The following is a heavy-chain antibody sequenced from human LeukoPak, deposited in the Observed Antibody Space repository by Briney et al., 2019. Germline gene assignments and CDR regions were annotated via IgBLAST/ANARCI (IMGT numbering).Heavy chain of an antibody. CDR3: ARVSYYYGSGSYNNWFDP. CDR2: IIPMFPTP. J-gene: IGHJ5*02. V-gene: IGHV1-69*01. CDR1: GGSFNRNA. D-gene: IGHD3-10*01. Sequence: GSSVKVSCKASGGSFNRNAVSWARQAPGQGLEWMGGIIPMFPTPNYAQKFQDRVTITADESTTTVYMELSSLRSEGTAVYYCARVSYYYGSGSYNNWFDPWGQGTLVTVSS.